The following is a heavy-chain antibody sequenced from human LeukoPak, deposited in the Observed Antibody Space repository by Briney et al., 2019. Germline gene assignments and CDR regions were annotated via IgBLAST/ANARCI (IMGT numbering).Heavy chain of an antibody. J-gene: IGHJ4*02. Sequence: GGSLRLSCAASGFTFSSYSMNWVRQAPGKGLEWVSSISSSSSYIYYADSVKGRFTISRDNAKNSLYLQMNSLRAEDTAVYYCARVGEKAFHLWPEIDYWGQGTQVTVSS. CDR3: ARVGEKAFHLWPEIDY. D-gene: IGHD5-24*01. CDR1: GFTFSSYS. V-gene: IGHV3-21*01. CDR2: ISSSSSYI.